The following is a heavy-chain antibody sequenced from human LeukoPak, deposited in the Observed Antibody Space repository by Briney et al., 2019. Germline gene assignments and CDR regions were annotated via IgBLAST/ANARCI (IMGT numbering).Heavy chain of an antibody. CDR3: ARVWTAYYYDSSGYYSDY. Sequence: ASVKVSCKASGYTFTGYYMHWVRQAPGQGLEWMGWINPNSGGTNYAQKLQGRVTMTTDTSTSTAYMELRSLRSDDTAVYYCARVWTAYYYDSSGYYSDYWGQGTLVTVSS. D-gene: IGHD3-22*01. CDR2: INPNSGGT. J-gene: IGHJ4*02. V-gene: IGHV1-2*02. CDR1: GYTFTGYY.